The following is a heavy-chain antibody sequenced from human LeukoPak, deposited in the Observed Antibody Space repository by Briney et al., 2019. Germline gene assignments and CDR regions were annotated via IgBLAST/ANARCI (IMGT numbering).Heavy chain of an antibody. V-gene: IGHV3-7*04. CDR3: ARARYGSGGYFFDF. Sequence: GGSLRLSCAASGFTFSSSWMTWVRQAPGKGLEWVANIKQDGSEIYFVDSVKGRLTISRDNAKSSLYLQMNGLRGEDTAVYYCARARYGSGGYFFDFWGQGTLVTVSS. CDR2: IKQDGSEI. J-gene: IGHJ4*02. CDR1: GFTFSSSW. D-gene: IGHD3-10*01.